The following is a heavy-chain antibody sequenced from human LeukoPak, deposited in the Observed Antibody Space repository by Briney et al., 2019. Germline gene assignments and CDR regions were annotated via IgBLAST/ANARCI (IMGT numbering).Heavy chain of an antibody. D-gene: IGHD3-22*01. CDR2: IKQDGSEK. CDR1: GFTFSNYW. CDR3: ARDHYDSSGYFGVIPNYFDY. Sequence: GGSLRLSCVASGFTFSNYWMSWVRQAPGKGLEWVANIKQDGSEKYYVDSVKGRFTISRDNAKNSLYLQMNSLRAEDTAVYYCARDHYDSSGYFGVIPNYFDYWGQGTLVTVSS. V-gene: IGHV3-7*01. J-gene: IGHJ4*02.